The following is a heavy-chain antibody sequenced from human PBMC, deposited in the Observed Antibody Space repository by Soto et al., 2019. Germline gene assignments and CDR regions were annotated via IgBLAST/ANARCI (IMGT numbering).Heavy chain of an antibody. D-gene: IGHD6-13*01. CDR1: GYTFTSYY. J-gene: IGHJ5*02. CDR2: INPSGGST. Sequence: QVQLVQSGAEVKKPGASVKVSCKASGYTFTSYYMHWVRQAPGQGLEWMGIINPSGGSTSYAQKFQGRVTMTRDTSTSTVYMELSSLRSEDTAVYYCARGRIAADGHPNWFDPWGQGTLVTVSS. CDR3: ARGRIAADGHPNWFDP. V-gene: IGHV1-46*03.